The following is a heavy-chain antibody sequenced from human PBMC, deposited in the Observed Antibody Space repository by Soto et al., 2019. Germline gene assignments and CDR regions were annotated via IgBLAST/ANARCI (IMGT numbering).Heavy chain of an antibody. J-gene: IGHJ3*02. Sequence: PSETLSLTCTVSVGSINSYFWTWIRQSPGKGLQWIGYIHYSGSSNYNPSLKTRVTMSVDTSKTQFSLSLTSVTAADTAVYYCARMNQPDPKRNAFDIWGQGTMVTVSS. V-gene: IGHV4-59*01. CDR3: ARMNQPDPKRNAFDI. CDR2: IHYSGSS. CDR1: VGSINSYF.